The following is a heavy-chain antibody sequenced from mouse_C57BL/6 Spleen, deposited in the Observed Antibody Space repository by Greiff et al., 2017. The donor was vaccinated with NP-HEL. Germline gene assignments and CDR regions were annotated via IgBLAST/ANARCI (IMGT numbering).Heavy chain of an antibody. CDR2: INPNNGGT. V-gene: IGHV1-26*01. Sequence: EVQLQQSGPELVKPGASVKISCKASGYTFTDYYMNWVKQSHGKSLEWIGDINPNNGGTSYKQKFKGKATLTVDKSSSTAYMELRSLTSEDSAVYYCAILLSMDYWGQGTSVTVSS. CDR3: AILLSMDY. CDR1: GYTFTDYY. D-gene: IGHD1-1*01. J-gene: IGHJ4*01.